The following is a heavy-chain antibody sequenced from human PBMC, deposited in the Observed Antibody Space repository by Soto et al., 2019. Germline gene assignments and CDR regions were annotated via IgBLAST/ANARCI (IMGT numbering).Heavy chain of an antibody. Sequence: QVQLVESGGGVVQPGRSLRLSCAASGFTFSSYGMHWVRQAPGKGLEWVAVISYDGSNKYYADSVKGRFTISRDNSKNTLYLQMNSLRAEDTAVYYCAREQQLGLDYWGQGTLVTVSS. D-gene: IGHD6-13*01. V-gene: IGHV3-30*03. CDR1: GFTFSSYG. J-gene: IGHJ4*02. CDR2: ISYDGSNK. CDR3: AREQQLGLDY.